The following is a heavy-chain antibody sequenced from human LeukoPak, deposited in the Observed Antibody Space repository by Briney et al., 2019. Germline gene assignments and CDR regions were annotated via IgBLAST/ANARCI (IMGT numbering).Heavy chain of an antibody. V-gene: IGHV3-23*01. CDR1: GFTFSTYA. CDR2: ISVSGDII. D-gene: IGHD3-10*01. Sequence: TGGSLRLSCAASGFTFSTYAMNWVRRAPGKGLEWVSAISVSGDIIHYSDSVKGRFTISRDNSKNTLYLQMNSLRAEDTAVYYCAKFGGSGLNNWFDPWGQGTLVTVSS. CDR3: AKFGGSGLNNWFDP. J-gene: IGHJ5*02.